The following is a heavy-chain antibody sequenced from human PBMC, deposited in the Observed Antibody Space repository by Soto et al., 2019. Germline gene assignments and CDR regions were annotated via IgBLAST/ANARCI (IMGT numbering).Heavy chain of an antibody. V-gene: IGHV4-59*01. J-gene: IGHJ3*02. Sequence: SETLSLTCYVSDGSISSYYLSWIRQPPGKGLEWIGYVYNSWNTYYNPSLESRVTISVETSKNQISLKLRSVTAADTAVYYCTRPNQGDYAFDIWGQGTMVTV. CDR2: VYNSWNT. D-gene: IGHD2-21*02. CDR1: DGSISSYY. CDR3: TRPNQGDYAFDI.